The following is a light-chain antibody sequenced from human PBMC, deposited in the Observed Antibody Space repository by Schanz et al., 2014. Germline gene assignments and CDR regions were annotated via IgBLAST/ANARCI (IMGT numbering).Light chain of an antibody. CDR1: SSNIGST. CDR3: QSFDSTLNGWV. J-gene: IGLJ3*02. Sequence: QSVLTQPPSASGTPGQRVTISCSGSSSNIGSTVNWYQQLPGTAPKLLIYSSNQRPSGVPDRFSGSKSGTSASLAITGLQADDEAYYHCQSFDSTLNGWVFGGGTKLTVL. CDR2: SSN. V-gene: IGLV1-44*01.